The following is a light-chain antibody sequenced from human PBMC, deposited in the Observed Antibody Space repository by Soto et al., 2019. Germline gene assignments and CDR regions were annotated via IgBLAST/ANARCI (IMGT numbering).Light chain of an antibody. CDR2: LNSDGSH. CDR1: SGHSSYA. Sequence: QPVLTQSPSASASLGASVKLTCTLSSGHSSYAIAWHQQQPEKGPRYLMKLNSDGSHSKGDGIPDRFSGSSSGAERYRTISGLQSEDEADYYCQTWGTGIHVVFGGGTKLAVL. V-gene: IGLV4-69*01. CDR3: QTWGTGIHVV. J-gene: IGLJ2*01.